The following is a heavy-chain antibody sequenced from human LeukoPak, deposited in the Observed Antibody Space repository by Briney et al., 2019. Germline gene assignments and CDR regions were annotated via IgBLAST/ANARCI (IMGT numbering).Heavy chain of an antibody. J-gene: IGHJ6*02. Sequence: ASVKVSCKASGYTFTSYGISWVRQAPGQGLEWMGWISAYNGNTNYAQKLQGRVTMTTDTSTSTAYMELRSLRSEDTAVYYCARLEAGSENYYYYGMDVWGQGTTVTVSS. CDR3: ARLEAGSENYYYYGMDV. CDR2: ISAYNGNT. D-gene: IGHD3-10*01. CDR1: GYTFTSYG. V-gene: IGHV1-18*01.